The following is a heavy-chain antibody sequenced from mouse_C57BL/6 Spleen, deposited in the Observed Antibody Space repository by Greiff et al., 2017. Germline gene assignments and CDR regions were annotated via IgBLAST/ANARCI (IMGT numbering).Heavy chain of an antibody. CDR2: INYDGSST. CDR1: GFTFSDYY. CDR3: ARDDGYYGMDY. J-gene: IGHJ4*01. Sequence: EVKLMESEGGLVQPGSSMKLSCTASGFTFSDYYMAWVRQVPEKGLEWVANINYDGSSTYYLDSLKSRFIISRDNAKNILYLQMSSLKSEDTATYYCARDDGYYGMDYWGQGTSVTVSS. V-gene: IGHV5-16*01. D-gene: IGHD2-3*01.